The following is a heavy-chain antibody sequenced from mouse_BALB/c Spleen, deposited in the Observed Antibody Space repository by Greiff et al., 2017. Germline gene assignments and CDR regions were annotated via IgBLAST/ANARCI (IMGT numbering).Heavy chain of an antibody. J-gene: IGHJ4*01. V-gene: IGHV1-87*01. D-gene: IGHD2-1*01. CDR2: IYPGDGDT. CDR3: ARCYYGNYAMDY. Sequence: VQLQESGAELARPGASVKLSCKASGYTFTSYWMQWVKQRPGQGLEWIGAIYPGDGDTRYTQKFKGKATLTADKSSSTAYMQLSSLASEDSAVYYCARCYYGNYAMDYWGQGTSVTVSS. CDR1: GYTFTSYW.